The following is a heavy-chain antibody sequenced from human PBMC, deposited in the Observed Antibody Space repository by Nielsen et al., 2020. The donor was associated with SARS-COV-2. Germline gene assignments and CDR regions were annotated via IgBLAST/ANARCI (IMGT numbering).Heavy chain of an antibody. D-gene: IGHD2-2*01. CDR3: ARVGHCSSRSYHEGDDYYFYYGLDV. Sequence: GESLEISCAASGFTFSSFALSWVRQAPGKGLEWVAVISYDGSNKYYADSVKGRVTISRDNSKNTLYLQMNSLRAEDTAVYYCARVGHCSSRSYHEGDDYYFYYGLDVWGHGTTVTVSS. CDR2: ISYDGSNK. CDR1: GFTFSSFA. V-gene: IGHV3-30-3*01. J-gene: IGHJ6*02.